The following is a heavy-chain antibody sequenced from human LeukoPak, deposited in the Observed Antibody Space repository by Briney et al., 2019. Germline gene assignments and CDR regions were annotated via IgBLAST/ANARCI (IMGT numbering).Heavy chain of an antibody. D-gene: IGHD5-18*01. V-gene: IGHV3-21*05. J-gene: IGHJ3*02. CDR2: IISSRSYI. CDR1: GFTLSSYS. CDR3: ARVRRCTAMVIPDGAFDI. Sequence: GGPVRLLCAASGFTLSSYSMHCAPQAPGKALEGVSYIISSRSYIHYAGSVKGRFTISRDYAKNSLYLQMNSLIDEDTAVYYCARVRRCTAMVIPDGAFDIRGQGTMVTVSS.